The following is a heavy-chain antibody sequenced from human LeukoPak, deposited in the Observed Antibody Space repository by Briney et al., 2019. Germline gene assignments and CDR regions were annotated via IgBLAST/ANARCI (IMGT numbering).Heavy chain of an antibody. CDR2: IYYSGST. J-gene: IGHJ4*02. V-gene: IGHV4-31*03. CDR1: GGSISSGGYY. D-gene: IGHD3-10*01. CDR3: ARTMVRGVTFDY. Sequence: SETLSLTCTVSGGSISSGGYYWCWIRQHPGKGLEWIGYIYYSGSTYYNPSLKSRVTISVDTSKNQFSLKLSSVTAADTAVYYCARTMVRGVTFDYWGQGTLVTVSS.